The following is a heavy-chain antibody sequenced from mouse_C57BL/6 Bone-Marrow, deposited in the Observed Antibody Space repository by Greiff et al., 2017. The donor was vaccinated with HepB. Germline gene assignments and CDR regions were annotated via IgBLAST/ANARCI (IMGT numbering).Heavy chain of an antibody. J-gene: IGHJ2*01. CDR2: IYPGSGST. Sequence: VQLQQPGAELVKPGASVKMSCKASGYTFTSYWITWVKQRPGQGLEWIGDIYPGSGSTNYNEKFKSKATLTVDTSSSTAYMQLSSLTSEDSAVYYCASGGVTAQASYYFDYWGQGTTLTVSS. CDR3: ASGGVTAQASYYFDY. D-gene: IGHD3-2*02. CDR1: GYTFTSYW. V-gene: IGHV1-55*01.